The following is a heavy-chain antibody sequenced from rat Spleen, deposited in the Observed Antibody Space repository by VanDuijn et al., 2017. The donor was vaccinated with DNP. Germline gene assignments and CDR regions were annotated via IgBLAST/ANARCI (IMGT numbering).Heavy chain of an antibody. D-gene: IGHD1-2*01. J-gene: IGHJ2*01. V-gene: IGHV5S10*01. CDR2: ISYDGSRT. CDR1: GFTFSDSY. Sequence: EVQLVESGGGLVQPGNSLKLSCAASGFTFSDSYMAWVRQAPKKGLEWVASISYDGSRTYYRDSVKGRFTISRDNAKSTLYLQMDSLRSEDTATYYCATQANYFDYWGQGVMVTVSS. CDR3: ATQANYFDY.